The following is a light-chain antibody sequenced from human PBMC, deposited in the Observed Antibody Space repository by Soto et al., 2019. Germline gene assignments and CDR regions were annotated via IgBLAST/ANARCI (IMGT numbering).Light chain of an antibody. J-gene: IGKJ2*02. CDR1: QSVSSSF. CDR2: GAS. V-gene: IGKV3-20*01. CDR3: QQYGRSPLCT. Sequence: EIVLTQSPGTLSLSPGERATLSCRASQSVSSSFLALYQQKRGHAPMLIIFGASSRASGIPDRFCGSGSVKDFTLTSSRLEPEDFAVYFGQQYGRSPLCTFSQGPQLQMK.